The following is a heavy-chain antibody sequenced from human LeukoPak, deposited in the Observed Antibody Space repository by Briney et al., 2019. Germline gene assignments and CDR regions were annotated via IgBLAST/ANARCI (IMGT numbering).Heavy chain of an antibody. CDR2: ISSNGGST. Sequence: PGGSLRLSCAASGFTFSSYSMHWVCQAPGKGLEYVSGISSNGGSTWYAGSVKGRFTISRDNSKNTVNLQLGSLRIEDTAVYHCARMTLYGSGTVHWGQGILVTVSS. V-gene: IGHV3-64*02. CDR3: ARMTLYGSGTVH. J-gene: IGHJ4*02. CDR1: GFTFSSYS. D-gene: IGHD3-10*01.